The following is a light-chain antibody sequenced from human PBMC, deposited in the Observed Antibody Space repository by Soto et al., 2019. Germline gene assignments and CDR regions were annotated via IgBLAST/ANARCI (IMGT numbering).Light chain of an antibody. J-gene: IGKJ1*01. Sequence: IVLTQSPGTLSLSPGERATLSCRASQSVSGSYLAWYQQKPGQAPRLPIHGASRRATCIPDRFRCSGSGTDFTLTITRLEPEDFAMYYCQQYGGSPGTFGQGTKVDIK. V-gene: IGKV3-20*01. CDR1: QSVSGSY. CDR2: GAS. CDR3: QQYGGSPGT.